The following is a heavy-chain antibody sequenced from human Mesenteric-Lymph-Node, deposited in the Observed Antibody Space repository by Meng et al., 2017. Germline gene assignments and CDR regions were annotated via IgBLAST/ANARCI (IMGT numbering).Heavy chain of an antibody. CDR2: IYYTGST. J-gene: IGHJ4*02. CDR3: ARNYYFDY. V-gene: IGHV4-30-4*01. CDR1: GGSINSGYYS. Sequence: VQLPASGPGLVTPSQTLSLAFTFSGGSINSGYYSWSWIRQPPGKGLEWIGYIYYTGSTYYNPSLKSRVTISMDTSKNQFSLRLSSVTAADTAVYYCARNYYFDYWGQGTLVTVSS.